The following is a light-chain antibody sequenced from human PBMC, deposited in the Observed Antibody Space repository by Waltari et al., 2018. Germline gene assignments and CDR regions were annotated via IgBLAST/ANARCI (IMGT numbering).Light chain of an antibody. CDR2: DAS. Sequence: EIVLTQSPGTLSLSPGERATLSCTASQSVSRWLAWYQQKPGQAPRLLIYDASSRATGIPDRFSGSWSGTDFSLTISRLEPEDFAVYYCQKYGTLPATFGQGTKVEIK. CDR1: QSVSRW. J-gene: IGKJ1*01. V-gene: IGKV3-20*01. CDR3: QKYGTLPAT.